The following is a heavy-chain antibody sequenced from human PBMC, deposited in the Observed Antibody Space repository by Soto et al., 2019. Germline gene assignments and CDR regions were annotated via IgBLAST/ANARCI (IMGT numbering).Heavy chain of an antibody. Sequence: EVQLLESGGDLVHPGGTLILSCVGSGYPFGDYAIILVRQAPGKRLEWVSGIGPFEAHAPAYAASVKGRFTISRDNSNNILFLQINNLRAGDTGVYYCARDDIPYNGRDDAFDLWGQGTVVTVSS. J-gene: IGHJ3*01. CDR1: GYPFGDYA. D-gene: IGHD1-20*01. CDR2: IGPFEAHAP. V-gene: IGHV3-23*01. CDR3: ARDDIPYNGRDDAFDL.